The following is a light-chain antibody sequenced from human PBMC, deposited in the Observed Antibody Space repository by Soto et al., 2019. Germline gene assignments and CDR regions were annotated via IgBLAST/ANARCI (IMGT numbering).Light chain of an antibody. J-gene: IGLJ2*01. CDR1: SSNIGSNT. CDR2: SHN. Sequence: QSVLTQPPSASGTPGQRITISCSGSSSNIGSNTINWYQQLPGTAPKLLIYSHNQRPSGVPVRFSGSKSGTSASLAISGLQSEDETDYYCAAWDDSLNGWVFGGGTKVTVL. V-gene: IGLV1-44*01. CDR3: AAWDDSLNGWV.